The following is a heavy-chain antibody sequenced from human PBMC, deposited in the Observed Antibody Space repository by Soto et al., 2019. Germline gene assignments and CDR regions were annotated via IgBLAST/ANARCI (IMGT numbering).Heavy chain of an antibody. CDR2: TIPMRSMA. CDR1: GDTFSRYT. D-gene: IGHD3-10*01. J-gene: IGHJ4*02. CDR3: ATNYGSGSAPFDH. Sequence: QVQLVQSGAEVKKPGSSVKVSCTASGDTFSRYTISWVRQAPGQGPEWRGRTIPMRSMANYALKFQGRVGITADKSTSTVYMVLSNRRSEDTAVYYWATNYGSGSAPFDHWGQGTLVTVAS. V-gene: IGHV1-69*02.